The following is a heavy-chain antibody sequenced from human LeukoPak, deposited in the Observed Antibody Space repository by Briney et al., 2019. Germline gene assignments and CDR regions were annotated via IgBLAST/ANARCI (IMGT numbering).Heavy chain of an antibody. Sequence: ASVKVSCKASGGTFSSYAISWVRQAPGQGLEWMGGIIPIFGTANYAQKFQGRVTITADESTSTAYMELSSLRSEDTAVYYCAGEVAHTTSYDYWGQGTLVTVSS. J-gene: IGHJ4*02. V-gene: IGHV1-69*13. CDR1: GGTFSSYA. CDR2: IIPIFGTA. CDR3: AGEVAHTTSYDY. D-gene: IGHD4-17*01.